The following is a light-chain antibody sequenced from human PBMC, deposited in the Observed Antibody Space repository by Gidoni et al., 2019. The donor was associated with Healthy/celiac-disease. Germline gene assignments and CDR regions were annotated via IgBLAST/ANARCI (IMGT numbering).Light chain of an antibody. CDR1: QSISSY. Sequence: DTQMTQSPSSLSASVGDRVTITCRASQSISSYLNWYQQKPGKAPKLLIYAASSLQSGVPSRFSGSGSGTDFTLTISRLQPEDFATYYCQQSYSTPHTFXQXTKVEIK. J-gene: IGKJ1*01. V-gene: IGKV1-39*01. CDR2: AAS. CDR3: QQSYSTPHT.